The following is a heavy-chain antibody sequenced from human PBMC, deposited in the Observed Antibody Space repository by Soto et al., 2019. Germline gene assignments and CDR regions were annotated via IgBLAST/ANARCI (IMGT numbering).Heavy chain of an antibody. CDR2: VIPIFGTA. CDR3: ALTTYYDFWSGYSLTVYYYYGMDV. CDR1: GGTFSSYA. J-gene: IGHJ6*02. V-gene: IGHV1-69*13. D-gene: IGHD3-3*01. Sequence: GASVKVSCKASGGTFSSYAISWVRQAPGQGREWMGGVIPIFGTANYAQKFQGRVTITADESTSTAYMELSSLRSEDTAVYYCALTTYYDFWSGYSLTVYYYYGMDVWGQGTTVTVSS.